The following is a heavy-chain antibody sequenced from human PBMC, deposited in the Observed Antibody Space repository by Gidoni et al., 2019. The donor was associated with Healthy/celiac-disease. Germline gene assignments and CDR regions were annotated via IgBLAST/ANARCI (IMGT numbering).Heavy chain of an antibody. CDR2: ISYDGSNK. D-gene: IGHD4-17*01. CDR3: AKDSTVTGLDY. CDR1: GFTVSSYG. J-gene: IGHJ4*02. V-gene: IGHV3-30*18. Sequence: VQLVESGGGVVQPGRSLSLSCAASGFTVSSYGMHWVRQAPGKGLEWVAVISYDGSNKYYADSGKGRFTISRDNSKNTLYLQMNSLRAEDTAVYYCAKDSTVTGLDYWGQGTLVTVSS.